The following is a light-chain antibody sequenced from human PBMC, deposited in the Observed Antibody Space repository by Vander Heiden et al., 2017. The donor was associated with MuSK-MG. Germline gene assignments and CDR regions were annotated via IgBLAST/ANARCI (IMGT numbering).Light chain of an antibody. V-gene: IGKV3-11*01. J-gene: IGKJ5*01. CDR3: RQRNNCPIS. CDR1: QSVDNY. Sequence: EIVLTQSPANLSLSPGERATLSCRASQSVDNYLTWFQQKRGQPPRLLIYGISNRATGIPARFSGSGSGTAFTLTISSLEPEDVAVYYCRQRNNCPISFGQGTLMDIK. CDR2: GIS.